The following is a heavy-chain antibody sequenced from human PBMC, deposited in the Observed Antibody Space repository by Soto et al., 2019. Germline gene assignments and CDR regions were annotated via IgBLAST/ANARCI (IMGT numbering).Heavy chain of an antibody. J-gene: IGHJ5*02. Sequence: PGGSLRLSCAASGFTFSSYEMNWVRQAPGKGLEWVSYISSSGSTIYYADSVKGRFTIPRDNAKNSLYLQMNSLRAEDTAVYYCARVLEPRRWFDPWGQGTLVTVSS. CDR1: GFTFSSYE. CDR3: ARVLEPRRWFDP. V-gene: IGHV3-48*03. D-gene: IGHD1-1*01. CDR2: ISSSGSTI.